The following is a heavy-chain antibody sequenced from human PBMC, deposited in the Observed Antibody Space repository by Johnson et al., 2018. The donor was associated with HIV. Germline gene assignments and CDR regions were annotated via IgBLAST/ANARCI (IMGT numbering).Heavy chain of an antibody. V-gene: IGHV3-30-3*01. CDR3: ARVRGYSYGAHAFDI. CDR1: GFTFSSYA. CDR2: ISYDGSNK. D-gene: IGHD5-18*01. Sequence: VQLVESGGGVVQPGRSLRLSCAASGFTFSSYAMHWVRQAPGKGLEWVAVISYDGSNKYYADSVKGRFTISRDNSKNTLYLQMNSLRAEDTAVYNCARVRGYSYGAHAFDIWGQGTMVTVSS. J-gene: IGHJ3*02.